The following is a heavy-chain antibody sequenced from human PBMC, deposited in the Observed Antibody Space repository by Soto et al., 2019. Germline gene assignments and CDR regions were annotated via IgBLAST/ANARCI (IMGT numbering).Heavy chain of an antibody. V-gene: IGHV3-23*01. CDR2: ISGSGGST. CDR1: GFTFSSYA. Sequence: GGSLRLSCAASGFTFSSYAMSWVRQAPGKGLEWVSAISGSGGSTYYADSVKGRFTISRDNSKNTLYLQMNSLRAEDTAVYYCAKDPNVDCSGGSCYSENYYFDYWGQGTLVTVSS. J-gene: IGHJ4*02. CDR3: AKDPNVDCSGGSCYSENYYFDY. D-gene: IGHD2-15*01.